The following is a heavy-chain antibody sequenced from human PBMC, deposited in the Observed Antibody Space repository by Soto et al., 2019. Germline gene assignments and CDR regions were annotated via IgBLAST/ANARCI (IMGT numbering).Heavy chain of an antibody. Sequence: QVQLQQWGAGLLKPSETLSLTCAVYGGSLSGYYWSWIRQPPGKGLEWIGEINHSGSTNYNPSLKSRVTIPVDTSQNQFSLKLSSVTAADTAVYYCARGVRGFLWSGDPSAFDIWGQGTLVTVSS. CDR3: ARGVRGFLWSGDPSAFDI. V-gene: IGHV4-34*01. CDR2: INHSGST. J-gene: IGHJ3*02. CDR1: GGSLSGYY. D-gene: IGHD3-3*01.